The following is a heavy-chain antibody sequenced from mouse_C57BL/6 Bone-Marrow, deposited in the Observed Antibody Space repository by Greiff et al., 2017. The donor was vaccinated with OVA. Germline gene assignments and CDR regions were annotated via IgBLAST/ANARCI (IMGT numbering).Heavy chain of an antibody. D-gene: IGHD2-4*01. CDR3: ARLRDYDGEYAMDY. Sequence: DVHLVESGGGLVQPGGSLKLSCAASGFTFSDYYMYWVRQTPEQRLEWVAYISPGGGSTYYPDTVKGRFTLSRDNAKNTLYLQMSRLKSEDTAVYYCARLRDYDGEYAMDYWGQGTSVTVSS. CDR1: GFTFSDYY. J-gene: IGHJ4*01. CDR2: ISPGGGST. V-gene: IGHV5-12*01.